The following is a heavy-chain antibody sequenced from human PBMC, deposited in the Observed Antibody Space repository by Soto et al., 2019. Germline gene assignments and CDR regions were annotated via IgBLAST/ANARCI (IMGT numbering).Heavy chain of an antibody. V-gene: IGHV4-34*01. CDR1: GGSFSGYY. CDR3: ARVDCSSTSGYTAGYYYYGMDV. CDR2: INHSGST. D-gene: IGHD2-2*02. J-gene: IGHJ6*02. Sequence: GSLRLSCAVYGGSFSGYYWSWIRQPPGKGLEWIGEINHSGSTNYNPSLKSRVTISVDTSKNQFSLKLSSVTAADTAVYYCARVDCSSTSGYTAGYYYYGMDVWGQGTTVTVSS.